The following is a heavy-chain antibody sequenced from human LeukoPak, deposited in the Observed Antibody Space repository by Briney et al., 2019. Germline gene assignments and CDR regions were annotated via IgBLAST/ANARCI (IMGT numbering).Heavy chain of an antibody. CDR2: IYYSGTT. J-gene: IGHJ4*02. CDR3: ARHEAQDFDY. V-gene: IGHV4-39*01. CDR1: GGSISSSNYY. Sequence: SETLSLTCTVSGGSISSSNYYWGWIRQPPGKGLEWIGSIYYSGTTYYNPSLKSRVIISVDTSKNQFSLKLSSVTATDTAVYYCARHEAQDFDYWGQGTLVTVSS.